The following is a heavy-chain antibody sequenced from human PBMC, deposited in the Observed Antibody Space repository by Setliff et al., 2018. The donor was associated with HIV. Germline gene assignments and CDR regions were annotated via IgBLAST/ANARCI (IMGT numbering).Heavy chain of an antibody. CDR1: GGSITGYF. D-gene: IGHD3-10*01. J-gene: IGHJ6*03. V-gene: IGHV4-59*01. CDR2: IYYNGNT. Sequence: SETLSLTCTVSGGSITGYFWNWIRQSPGKGLEWIGYIYYNGNTNYNPTLNSRGTISVDTSKNQFSLKLTSVTAADTAVYYCAGVSRLGDSYGYYYYYMDVWGKGTTVTVSS. CDR3: AGVSRLGDSYGYYYYYMDV.